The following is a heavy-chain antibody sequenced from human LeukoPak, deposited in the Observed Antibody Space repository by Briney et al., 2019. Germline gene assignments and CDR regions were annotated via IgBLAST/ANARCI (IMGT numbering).Heavy chain of an antibody. V-gene: IGHV3-21*01. D-gene: IGHD1-26*01. CDR2: ISSSSSYI. J-gene: IGHJ4*02. CDR3: ARLWELRLQIDY. CDR1: GFTFSSYS. Sequence: GGSLRLSCAASGFTFSSYSMNWVRQAPGKGLEWVSSISSSSSYIYYADSVKGRFTISRDNAKNSLYLQMNSLRAEDTAVYYCARLWELRLQIDYRGQGTLVTVSS.